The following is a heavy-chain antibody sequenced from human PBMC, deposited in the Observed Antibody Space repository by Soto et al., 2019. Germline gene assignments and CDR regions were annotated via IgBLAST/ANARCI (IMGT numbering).Heavy chain of an antibody. V-gene: IGHV1-69*12. CDR2: IVPIFGSR. Sequence: QVQLVQSGAEVKKPGSSVKVSCKASGDSFSSYAMSWVRQAPGQGLEWMGGIVPIFGSRNYAQKLQGRVTITADESTSTVYMELTSLTYDDTAIYYCASDGDSGTYEYWGQGTLVTVSS. D-gene: IGHD5-12*01. CDR3: ASDGDSGTYEY. CDR1: GDSFSSYA. J-gene: IGHJ4*02.